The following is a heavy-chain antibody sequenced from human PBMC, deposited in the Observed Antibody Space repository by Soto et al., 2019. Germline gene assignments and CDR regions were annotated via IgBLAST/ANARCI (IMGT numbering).Heavy chain of an antibody. CDR1: GYTFTSYG. D-gene: IGHD2-15*01. Sequence: ASVKVSCKASGYTFTSYGISWVRQAPGQGLEWMGWISAYNGNTNYAQKLQGRVTMTTDTSTSTAYMELRSLRSDDTAVYYCARGYCSGGSCYYEYFQQWGQGTLVTVSS. CDR3: ARGYCSGGSCYYEYFQQ. V-gene: IGHV1-18*01. CDR2: ISAYNGNT. J-gene: IGHJ1*01.